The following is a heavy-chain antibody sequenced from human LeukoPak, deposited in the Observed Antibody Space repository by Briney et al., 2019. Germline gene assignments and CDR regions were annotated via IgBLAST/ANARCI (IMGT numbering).Heavy chain of an antibody. Sequence: GGSLRLSCAASGFTVSSNYMSWVRQAPGKGLEWVSVIYSGGSTYYADSVKGRFTISRDNSKDTLYLQMNSLRAEDTAVYYCARGTPFRLGELSYEDYWGQGTLVTVSS. J-gene: IGHJ4*02. D-gene: IGHD3-16*02. CDR2: IYSGGST. V-gene: IGHV3-53*01. CDR1: GFTVSSNY. CDR3: ARGTPFRLGELSYEDY.